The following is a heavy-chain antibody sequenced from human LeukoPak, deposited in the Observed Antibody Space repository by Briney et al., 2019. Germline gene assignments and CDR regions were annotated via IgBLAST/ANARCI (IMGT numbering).Heavy chain of an antibody. D-gene: IGHD4-23*01. CDR1: GGSFSGYY. Sequence: SETLSLTCAVYGGSFSGYYWSWIRQPPGKGLEWIGEINHSGSTNYNPSLKSRVTISVDTSKNQFSLKLSSVTAADTAVYYCARAMEVGRWVAYWGQGTLVTVSS. CDR2: INHSGST. CDR3: ARAMEVGRWVAY. J-gene: IGHJ4*02. V-gene: IGHV4-34*01.